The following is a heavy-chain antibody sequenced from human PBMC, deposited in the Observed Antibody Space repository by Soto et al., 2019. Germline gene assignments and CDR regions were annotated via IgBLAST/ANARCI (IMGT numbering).Heavy chain of an antibody. J-gene: IGHJ4*02. CDR3: AREDYGAMGDY. Sequence: QVQLVQSGAEVKKTGSSVKVSCKASGGTFSSYTISWVRQAPGQGLEWMGRIIPILGIANYAQKFQGRVTITADKSTSTAYMELSSLRSEDTAVYYCAREDYGAMGDYWGEGTLVTVSS. D-gene: IGHD4-17*01. CDR2: IIPILGIA. CDR1: GGTFSSYT. V-gene: IGHV1-69*02.